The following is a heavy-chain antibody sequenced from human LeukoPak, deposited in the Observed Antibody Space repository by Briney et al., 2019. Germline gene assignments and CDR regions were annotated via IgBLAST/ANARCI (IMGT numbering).Heavy chain of an antibody. J-gene: IGHJ4*02. CDR2: MNPKSGNT. CDR3: ARVTGSIDY. CDR1: GYTFTSYD. D-gene: IGHD1-26*01. V-gene: IGHV1-8*01. Sequence: GASVKVSCKASGYTFTSYDINWVRQATGQGLEWMGWMNPKSGNTGYAQKFQGRVTMTRDTSRSTAYMELGSLRPEDTAVYYWARVTGSIDYWGQGTLVTVSS.